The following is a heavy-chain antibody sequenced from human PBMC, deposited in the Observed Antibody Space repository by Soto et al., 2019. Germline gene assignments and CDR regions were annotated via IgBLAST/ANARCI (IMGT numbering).Heavy chain of an antibody. CDR1: GYSLGELS. V-gene: IGHV1-24*01. CDR2: FEPEDYQK. Sequence: ASVKVSCKVSGYSLGELSIHWVRQAPGKGLEWMGGFEPEDYQKTYAQNLKGRVTMTEDTSTDTAYMELSSLRPEDTSVYYCAAQGLRYIDWLLRDWGQGTLVTVSS. CDR3: AAQGLRYIDWLLRD. J-gene: IGHJ4*02. D-gene: IGHD3-9*01.